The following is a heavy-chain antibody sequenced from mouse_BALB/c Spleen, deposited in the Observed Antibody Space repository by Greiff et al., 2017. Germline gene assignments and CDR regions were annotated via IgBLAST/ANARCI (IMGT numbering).Heavy chain of an antibody. V-gene: IGHV2-9-2*01. Sequence: VQLQESGPGLVAPSQSLSITCTVSGFSLTSYDISWIRQPPGKGLEWLGVIWTGGGTNYNSAFMSRLSISKDNSKSQVFLKMNSLQTDDTAIYYCVSQLGRAMDYWGQGTSVTVSS. CDR1: GFSLTSYD. CDR3: VSQLGRAMDY. J-gene: IGHJ4*01. CDR2: IWTGGGT. D-gene: IGHD4-1*02.